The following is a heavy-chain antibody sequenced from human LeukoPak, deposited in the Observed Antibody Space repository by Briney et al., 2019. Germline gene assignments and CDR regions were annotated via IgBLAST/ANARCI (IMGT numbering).Heavy chain of an antibody. CDR1: GFTFSNYA. CDR3: AKDPFLWFGELITNDY. CDR2: ISGSGGST. J-gene: IGHJ4*02. Sequence: QAGGSLRLSCAASGFTFSNYAMSWVRQAPGKGLEWVSAISGSGGSTYYADSVKGRFTISRDNSKNTLYLQMNSLRAEDTAVYYCAKDPFLWFGELITNDYWGQGTLVTVSS. D-gene: IGHD3-10*01. V-gene: IGHV3-23*01.